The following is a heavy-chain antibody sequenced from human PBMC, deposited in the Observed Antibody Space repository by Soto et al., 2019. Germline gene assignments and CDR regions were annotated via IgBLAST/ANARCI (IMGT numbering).Heavy chain of an antibody. Sequence: GGSLRLSCAASGFTFSSYAMSWARQAPGKELEWVSAISSSGGSTYYADSVKGRFNISRDNTKNTLYLQMNSLRAEDTAVYYCHVNFSRNSIDSWGKGTLVTV. J-gene: IGHJ4*02. D-gene: IGHD4-4*01. CDR2: ISSSGGST. CDR1: GFTFSSYA. V-gene: IGHV3-23*01. CDR3: HVNFSRNSIDS.